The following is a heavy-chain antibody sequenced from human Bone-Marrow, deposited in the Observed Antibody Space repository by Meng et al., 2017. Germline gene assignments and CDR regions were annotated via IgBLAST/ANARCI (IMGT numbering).Heavy chain of an antibody. D-gene: IGHD6-19*01. CDR2: IYTSGST. V-gene: IGHV4-4*07. J-gene: IGHJ5*02. CDR3: ARAGGVAVAGIFLGFDP. CDR1: GGSISSYY. Sequence: QGQRRGPGPGLVKPPEPLSLTCTVSGGSISSYYWSWIRQPAGKGLEWIGRIYTSGSTNYNPSLKSRVTMSVDTSKNQLSLKLSSVTAADTAVYYCARAGGVAVAGIFLGFDPWGQGTLVTVSS.